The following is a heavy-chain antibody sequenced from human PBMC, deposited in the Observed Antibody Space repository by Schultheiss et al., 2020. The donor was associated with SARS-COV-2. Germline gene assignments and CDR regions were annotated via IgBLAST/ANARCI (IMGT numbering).Heavy chain of an antibody. V-gene: IGHV3-11*06. CDR2: ISSSSSYI. CDR1: GFTFSDYY. Sequence: GGSLRLSCAASGFTFSDYYMSWIRQAPGKGLEWVSYISSSSSYIYYADSVKGRFTISRDNSKNTLYLQMNSLRAEDTAVYYCARFGQELSLPVYGMDVWGQGTTVTVSS. CDR3: ARFGQELSLPVYGMDV. J-gene: IGHJ6*02. D-gene: IGHD3-16*02.